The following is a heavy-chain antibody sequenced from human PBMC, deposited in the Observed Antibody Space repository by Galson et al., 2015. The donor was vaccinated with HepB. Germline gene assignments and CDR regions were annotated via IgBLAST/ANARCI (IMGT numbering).Heavy chain of an antibody. J-gene: IGHJ4*02. CDR1: EFTFSNYR. V-gene: IGHV3-48*04. CDR3: ARDAEGLAMVVVKSGIDY. CDR2: ISSSSRAL. Sequence: SLRLSCAVSEFTFSNYRMNWVRQAPRKWLAWISYISSSSRALHYPASVPGRFTVSRDNAKNSMYLQMNSLRAEDTAVYYCARDAEGLAMVVVKSGIDYWGQGTLLTVSS. D-gene: IGHD5-18*01.